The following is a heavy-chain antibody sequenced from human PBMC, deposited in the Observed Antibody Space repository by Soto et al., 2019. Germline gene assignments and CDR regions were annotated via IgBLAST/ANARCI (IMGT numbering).Heavy chain of an antibody. J-gene: IGHJ4*02. D-gene: IGHD1-1*01. CDR2: VLPFLDIT. V-gene: IGHV1-69*02. Sequence: SVKVSCKTSGGTFSIYTISWVRQAPGQGLEWMGRVLPFLDITSYSQRFQGRVTITADRSTTTAYMELSSLRSEDTAVYYCAMDRDNTNSPNFDSWGQGTLVTVSS. CDR1: GGTFSIYT. CDR3: AMDRDNTNSPNFDS.